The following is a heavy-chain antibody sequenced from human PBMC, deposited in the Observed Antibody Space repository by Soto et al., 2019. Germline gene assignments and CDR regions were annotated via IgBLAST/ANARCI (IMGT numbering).Heavy chain of an antibody. Sequence: QVHLVQSGAEVKKPGTSVTVSCTASGGTFSPYTLYWVRQAPGQGLERMGGSSPGTDLRDYAQKFQGRVTITADESTSTVYMQLSTLISEETPFYSCAGFMCFGGSCYLDVWGQGTLVTVSS. V-gene: IGHV1-69*12. CDR1: GGTFSPYT. CDR2: SSPGTDLR. CDR3: AGFMCFGGSCYLDV. D-gene: IGHD2-15*01. J-gene: IGHJ4*02.